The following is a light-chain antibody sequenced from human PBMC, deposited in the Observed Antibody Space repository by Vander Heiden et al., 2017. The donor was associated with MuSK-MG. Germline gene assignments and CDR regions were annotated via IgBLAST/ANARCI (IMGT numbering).Light chain of an antibody. CDR2: GES. Sequence: DIQMTHSPASLSASVGDRFAITCRASQNISTYLNWYQQKPGKAPKLLVYGESTLQSGVPSRFSGSGSGTDFTLTITSLQPEDFATYYCQQSYNTPRTFGQGTNLESK. CDR3: QQSYNTPRT. CDR1: QNISTY. V-gene: IGKV1-39*01. J-gene: IGKJ2*01.